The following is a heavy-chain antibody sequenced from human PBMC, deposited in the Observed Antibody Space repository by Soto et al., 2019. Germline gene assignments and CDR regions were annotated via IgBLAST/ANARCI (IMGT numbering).Heavy chain of an antibody. CDR1: GFGFDEYG. J-gene: IGHJ4*02. Sequence: EVQLVESGGGVVRPGGSLRLSCAASGFGFDEYGMSWVRQGPGKGLEWVSGINRHGDSTGYADSVKGRVTISSDNAKNSLYLQMNGLKAEDTAVYYCARDHRWGYEYGDYGDSWGQGTLVTVSS. D-gene: IGHD2-21*01. CDR3: ARDHRWGYEYGDYGDS. V-gene: IGHV3-20*04. CDR2: INRHGDST.